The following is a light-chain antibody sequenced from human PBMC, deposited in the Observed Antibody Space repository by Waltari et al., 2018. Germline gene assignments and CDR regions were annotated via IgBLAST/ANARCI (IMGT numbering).Light chain of an antibody. CDR1: QKIYTY. CDR3: QQSYNTPPMYT. V-gene: IGKV1-39*01. Sequence: DIQMTQSPSSLSASVGATVTITCRASQKIYTYLNWYQQKAGKAPNLLISSVSTLQSGVPSMFSGSGSGTEFTLTISSLQPEDFATYFCQQSYNTPPMYTFGQGTKLELK. CDR2: SVS. J-gene: IGKJ2*01.